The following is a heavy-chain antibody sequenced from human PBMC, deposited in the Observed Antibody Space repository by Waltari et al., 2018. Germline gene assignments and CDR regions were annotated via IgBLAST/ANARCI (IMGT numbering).Heavy chain of an antibody. Sequence: QVQLQQWGAGLLKPSETLSLTCAVYGGSFSGYYWSWIRQPPGKGLEWIGEINHSGSTNYNPSRKSRVTISVDTSKNQFSLKLSSVTAADTAVYYCAREAGSYPGYFDYWGQGTLVTVSS. V-gene: IGHV4-34*01. CDR1: GGSFSGYY. J-gene: IGHJ4*02. D-gene: IGHD3-10*01. CDR3: AREAGSYPGYFDY. CDR2: INHSGST.